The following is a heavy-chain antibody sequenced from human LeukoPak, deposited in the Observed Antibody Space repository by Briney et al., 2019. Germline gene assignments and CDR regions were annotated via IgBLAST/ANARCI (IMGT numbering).Heavy chain of an antibody. CDR1: GYTFTSYY. CDR2: INPSGGST. CDR3: ARGGYYYDSSGYSHLLDY. J-gene: IGHJ4*02. Sequence: ASVKVSCKASGYTFTSYYMHWVRQAPGQGLEWMGIINPSGGSTSYAQKFQGRVTMTRDTSTSTVYMELSSLRSEDTAVYYCARGGYYYDSSGYSHLLDYWGQGTLVTVSA. D-gene: IGHD3-22*01. V-gene: IGHV1-46*01.